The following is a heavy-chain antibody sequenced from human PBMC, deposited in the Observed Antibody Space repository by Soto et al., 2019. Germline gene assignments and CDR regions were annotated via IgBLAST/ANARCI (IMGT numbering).Heavy chain of an antibody. CDR1: GFTFSSYG. CDR3: AKDVLRFLEWFAFYGMDV. Sequence: QVQLVESGGGVVQPGRSLRLSCAASGFTFSSYGMHWVRQAPGKGLEWVAVISYDGSNKYYADSVKGRFTISRDNSKNTLYLQMNSLRAEDTAVYYCAKDVLRFLEWFAFYGMDVWGQGTTVTVSS. J-gene: IGHJ6*02. CDR2: ISYDGSNK. V-gene: IGHV3-30*18. D-gene: IGHD3-3*01.